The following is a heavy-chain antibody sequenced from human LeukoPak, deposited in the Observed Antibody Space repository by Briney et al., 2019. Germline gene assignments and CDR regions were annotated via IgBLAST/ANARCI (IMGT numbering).Heavy chain of an antibody. D-gene: IGHD6-6*01. V-gene: IGHV3-11*04. Sequence: GGSLRLFCAASGFTFSDYYMSWIRQAPGKGLEWVSYISSSGSTIYYADSVKGRFTISRDNAKNSLYLQMNSLRAEDTAVYYCASYSSSPDFDYWGQGTLVTVSS. J-gene: IGHJ4*02. CDR3: ASYSSSPDFDY. CDR1: GFTFSDYY. CDR2: ISSSGSTI.